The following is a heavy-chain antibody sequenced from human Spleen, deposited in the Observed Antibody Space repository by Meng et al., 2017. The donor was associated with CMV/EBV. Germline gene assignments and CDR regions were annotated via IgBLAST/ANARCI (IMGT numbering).Heavy chain of an antibody. Sequence: GESLKISCVGSGFTFSDYNMNWVRQAPGKGLEWVSSISSSSTYIYYADSLKGRFTISRDNAKNSLYLQMNSLRAEDTAVYYCARDPGDTIDYYYGMDVWGQGTTVTVSS. J-gene: IGHJ6*02. CDR1: GFTFSDYN. CDR2: ISSSSTYI. D-gene: IGHD5-18*01. V-gene: IGHV3-21*01. CDR3: ARDPGDTIDYYYGMDV.